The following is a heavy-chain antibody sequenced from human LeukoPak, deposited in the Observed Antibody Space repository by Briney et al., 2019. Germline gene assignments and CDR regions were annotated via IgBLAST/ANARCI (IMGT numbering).Heavy chain of an antibody. V-gene: IGHV3-7*01. Sequence: GGSLRLSCAASGFTFSSYWMGWVRQAPGKGLEWVANIKQDGGEKYYVDSVKGRFTISRDNAKNSLYLQMNSLRAEDTAVYYCARVIGGNWFDPWGQGTLVTVSS. CDR1: GFTFSSYW. CDR2: IKQDGGEK. D-gene: IGHD3-22*01. J-gene: IGHJ5*02. CDR3: ARVIGGNWFDP.